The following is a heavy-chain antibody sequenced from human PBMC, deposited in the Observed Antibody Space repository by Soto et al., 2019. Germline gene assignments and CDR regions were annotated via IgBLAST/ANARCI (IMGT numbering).Heavy chain of an antibody. CDR2: IIPIFGTA. CDR3: ATRSGYYDSSGYYYLDY. Sequence: SVKVSCKASGGTFSSYAISWVRQAPGQGLEWMGGIIPIFGTANYAQKFQGRVTITADESTSTAYMELGSLRSEDTAVYYCATRSGYYDSSGYYYLDYWGQGTLVTVSS. V-gene: IGHV1-69*13. J-gene: IGHJ4*02. CDR1: GGTFSSYA. D-gene: IGHD3-22*01.